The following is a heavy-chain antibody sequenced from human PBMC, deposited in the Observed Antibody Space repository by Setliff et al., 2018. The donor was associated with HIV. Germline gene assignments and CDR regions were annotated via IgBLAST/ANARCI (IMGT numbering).Heavy chain of an antibody. D-gene: IGHD3-10*01. CDR2: INPITGGT. J-gene: IGHJ6*04. V-gene: IGHV1-2*02. CDR1: GYTFTGHY. CDR3: ASGKGVGGVIITGGLDV. Sequence: WASVKVSCKSSGYTFTGHYIHWVRQAPGQGLEWMGWINPITGGTNYAQKFQGRVTMTRDTSISTAYMELRRLRSDDTAMYYCASGKGVGGVIITGGLDVWGKGTTVTVSS.